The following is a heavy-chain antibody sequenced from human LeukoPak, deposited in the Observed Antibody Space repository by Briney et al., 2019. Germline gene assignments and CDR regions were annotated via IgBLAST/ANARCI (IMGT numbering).Heavy chain of an antibody. CDR3: ATLAAQRGPDYYYYMDV. J-gene: IGHJ6*03. V-gene: IGHV4-4*02. CDR1: GGSISSSNW. Sequence: SGTLSLTCAVSGGSISSSNWWSWVRQPPGKGLEWIGEIYHSGSTNYNPSLKSRVTISVDKSKNQFSLKLSSVTAADTAVYYCATLAAQRGPDYYYYMDVWGKGTTVTVSS. CDR2: IYHSGST. D-gene: IGHD6-25*01.